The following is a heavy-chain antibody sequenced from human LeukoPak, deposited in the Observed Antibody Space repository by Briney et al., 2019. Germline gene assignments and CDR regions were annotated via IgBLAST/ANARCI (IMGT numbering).Heavy chain of an antibody. J-gene: IGHJ5*02. CDR2: IYTSGST. CDR1: GGSISSHY. V-gene: IGHV4-4*09. CDR3: ARHGLRLESGNWFDP. D-gene: IGHD5-12*01. Sequence: PSETLSLTCTVSGGSISSHYWSWIRQPPGKGLEWIGYIYTSGSTNYNPSLRSRVTISVDTSKNQFSLKLSSVTAADTAVYYCARHGLRLESGNWFDPWGQGTLVTVSS.